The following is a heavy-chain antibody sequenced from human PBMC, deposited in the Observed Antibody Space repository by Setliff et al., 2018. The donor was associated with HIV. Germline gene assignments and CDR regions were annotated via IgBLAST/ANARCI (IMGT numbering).Heavy chain of an antibody. D-gene: IGHD3-22*01. CDR3: ARGEPPASRSGLLY. Sequence: SETLSLTCAVSGYSISSGYYWGWIRQPPGKGLEWIGSIYHSGSTYYNPSLKSRVSISVDTSKNQFSLKLISVTAADTAVYYCARGEPPASRSGLLYWGQGMLVTVSS. J-gene: IGHJ4*02. CDR2: IYHSGST. V-gene: IGHV4-38-2*01. CDR1: GYSISSGYY.